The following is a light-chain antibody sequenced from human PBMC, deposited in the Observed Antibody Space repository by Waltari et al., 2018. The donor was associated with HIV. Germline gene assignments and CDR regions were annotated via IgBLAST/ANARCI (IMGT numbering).Light chain of an antibody. J-gene: IGKJ2*01. V-gene: IGKV3-20*01. CDR1: QSISRTV. CDR3: QQYGSSPPYN. Sequence: EIVLTQSPGTLSLSPGASATFPCRASQSISRTVLSCYQQKPGQAPRLLSYSTPARATGIPDKFSGSGSGTDFTLTISRLEPEDFAVYYCQQYGSSPPYNFGPGTKLEI. CDR2: STP.